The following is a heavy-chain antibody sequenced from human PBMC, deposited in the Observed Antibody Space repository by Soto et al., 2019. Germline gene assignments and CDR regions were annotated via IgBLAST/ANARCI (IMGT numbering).Heavy chain of an antibody. J-gene: IGHJ5*02. CDR1: GFSLSTTGVG. D-gene: IGHD3-10*01. CDR3: AYAEFYGSGTYYNPYNWFDP. Sequence: QITLKESGPTLAKPTQTLTLTCTFSGFSLSTTGVGVGWIRQPPGKPLEWLALIYWDDDKRYSPSLKSRLTIXXXTXXHQVVLTMTNMDPVDTATYYWAYAEFYGSGTYYNPYNWFDPWGQGTLVTVSS. V-gene: IGHV2-5*02. CDR2: IYWDDDK.